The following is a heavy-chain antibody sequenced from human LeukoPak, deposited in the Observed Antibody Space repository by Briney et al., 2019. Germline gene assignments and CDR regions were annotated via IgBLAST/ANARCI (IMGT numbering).Heavy chain of an antibody. Sequence: GASVKVSCKASGNSFTGYYVHWERQAPGQGLEWMGWMSPDSDGTNFAQNFQGRVSTTRDTSIRTVYLELRSLRADDTAVYYCANQEGIGAPGAWFDNWGQGTLVTVSS. D-gene: IGHD1-26*01. J-gene: IGHJ4*02. CDR1: GNSFTGYY. CDR3: ANQEGIGAPGAWFDN. CDR2: MSPDSDGT. V-gene: IGHV1-2*02.